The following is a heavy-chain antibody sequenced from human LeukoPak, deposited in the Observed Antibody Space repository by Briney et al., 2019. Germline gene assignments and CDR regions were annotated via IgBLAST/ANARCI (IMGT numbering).Heavy chain of an antibody. CDR1: GGSISSYY. J-gene: IGHJ3*02. Sequence: SETLSLTCTVSGGSISSYYWSWIRQPPGKGLEWIGYIYYSGGTNYNPSLKSRVTISVDTSKNQFSLKLSSVTAADTAVYYCARDAAVGEVDAFDIWGQGTMVTVSS. CDR2: IYYSGGT. D-gene: IGHD3-10*01. V-gene: IGHV4-59*01. CDR3: ARDAAVGEVDAFDI.